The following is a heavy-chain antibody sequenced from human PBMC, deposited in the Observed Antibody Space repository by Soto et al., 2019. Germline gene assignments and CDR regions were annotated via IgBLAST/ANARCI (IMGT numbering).Heavy chain of an antibody. V-gene: IGHV4-59*07. D-gene: IGHD1-1*01. CDR3: ARSLGTRGTDLDY. Sequence: SDTLSLTCTVSGASRNGYYWSWIRQPPGKGLEWLGYVYYTGSTNYNPSLKRPIPISVYTSKKPLSLSLSSVTAADTAVYFCARSLGTRGTDLDYWGQGTLVSVSS. CDR1: GASRNGYY. CDR2: VYYTGST. J-gene: IGHJ4*02.